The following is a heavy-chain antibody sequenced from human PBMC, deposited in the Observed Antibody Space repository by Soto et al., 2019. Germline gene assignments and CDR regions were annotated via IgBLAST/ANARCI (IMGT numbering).Heavy chain of an antibody. D-gene: IGHD3-10*01. CDR1: GFTFSSYW. Sequence: EVQLVESGGGLVQPGESLRLSCAASGFTFSSYWMHWVRQAPGKGLVWVSRINSDGSSTNYADSVKGQFTISRDNAKNTLYLQMNSLRAEDTAVDYCGRGASGSYRLDYWGQGTLVTVSS. CDR2: INSDGSST. V-gene: IGHV3-74*01. J-gene: IGHJ4*02. CDR3: GRGASGSYRLDY.